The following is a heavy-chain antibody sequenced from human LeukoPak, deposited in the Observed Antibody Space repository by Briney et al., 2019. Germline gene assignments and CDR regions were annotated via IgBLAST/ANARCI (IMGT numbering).Heavy chain of an antibody. CDR1: GDSLSSYY. Sequence: SEALSLTCTVSGDSLSSYYWSWIRQPPGKGLEWVGYIYYSGRTYYNPSLQSRVTISVDTSKNQFSLKLSSVTAADTVVYYCARDLRDDYGDYYTDYWGQGTLVTVSS. J-gene: IGHJ4*02. CDR3: ARDLRDDYGDYYTDY. D-gene: IGHD4-17*01. CDR2: IYYSGRT. V-gene: IGHV4-59*01.